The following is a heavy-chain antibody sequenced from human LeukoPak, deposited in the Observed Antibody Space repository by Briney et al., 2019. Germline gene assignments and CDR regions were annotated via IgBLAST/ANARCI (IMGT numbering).Heavy chain of an antibody. CDR2: INPSGGST. CDR3: ARLGAHGDDDY. V-gene: IGHV1-46*01. CDR1: GYTFTSYY. Sequence: ASVKVSCKASGYTFTSYYMHWVRQAPGQGLEWMGIINPSGGSTSYAQKFQGRVTMTRDMSTSTVYMELSSLRSEDTAVYYCARLGAHGDDDYGGQGTLVTVSS. D-gene: IGHD3-10*01. J-gene: IGHJ4*02.